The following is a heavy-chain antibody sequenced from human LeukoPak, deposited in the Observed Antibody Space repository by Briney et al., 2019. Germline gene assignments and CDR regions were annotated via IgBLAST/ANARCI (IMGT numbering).Heavy chain of an antibody. J-gene: IGHJ6*03. CDR1: GGSFSGYY. D-gene: IGHD3-10*01. CDR3: ARDGGDYDGSGSYSGGYYYYYMDV. Sequence: SETLSLTCAVYGGSFSGYYWSWIRQPPGKGLEWIGEINHSGSTNYNPSLKSRVTISVDTSKNQFSLKLSSVTAADTAVYYCARDGGDYDGSGSYSGGYYYYYMDVWGKGTTVTISS. CDR2: INHSGST. V-gene: IGHV4-34*01.